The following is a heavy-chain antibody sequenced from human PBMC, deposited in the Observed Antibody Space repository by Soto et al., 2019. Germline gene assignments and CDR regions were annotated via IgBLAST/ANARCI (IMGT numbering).Heavy chain of an antibody. J-gene: IGHJ4*02. CDR1: GGSISSSSYY. Sequence: PSDTLSLTCTVSGGSISSSSYYWGWIRQPPGKGLEWIGSIYYSGSTYYNPSLKSRVTISVDTSKNQFSLKLSSVTAADTAVYYCSGVYGDYWVGYWGQGTLVTVSS. CDR3: SGVYGDYWVGY. V-gene: IGHV4-39*01. CDR2: IYYSGST. D-gene: IGHD4-17*01.